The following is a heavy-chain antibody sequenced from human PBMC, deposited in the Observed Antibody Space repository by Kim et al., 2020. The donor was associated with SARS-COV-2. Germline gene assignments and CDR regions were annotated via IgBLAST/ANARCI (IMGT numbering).Heavy chain of an antibody. D-gene: IGHD2-21*01. Sequence: SETLSLACIVSGASLRTYFWNWVRQPPGKRPEWIGYINYSGSTSYNPSLKSRVAISIDTYKRQFSLKLRSVTAADTAIYFCARGLRYCDGGCASGFDCWGPGTLVTVSS. J-gene: IGHJ4*02. CDR2: INYSGST. V-gene: IGHV4-59*13. CDR1: GASLRTYF. CDR3: ARGLRYCDGGCASGFDC.